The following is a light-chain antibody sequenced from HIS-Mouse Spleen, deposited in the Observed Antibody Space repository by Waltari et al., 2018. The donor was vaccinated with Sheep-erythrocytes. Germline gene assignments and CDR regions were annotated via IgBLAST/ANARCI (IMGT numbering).Light chain of an antibody. V-gene: IGLV3-25*03. J-gene: IGLJ2*01. Sequence: SYELTQPPSVSVSPGQTARITCSGDALPKQYAYWYQQKPGQAPVLVRDKDSERPSGSPERFSGSSSGTTVTLTISGVQAEDEADYYCQSADSSGTYPVFGGGTKLTVL. CDR1: ALPKQY. CDR3: QSADSSGTYPV. CDR2: KDS.